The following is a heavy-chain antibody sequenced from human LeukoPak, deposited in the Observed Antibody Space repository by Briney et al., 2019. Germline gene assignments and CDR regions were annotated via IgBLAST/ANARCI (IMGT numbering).Heavy chain of an antibody. D-gene: IGHD1-26*01. CDR2: ISGSGGST. J-gene: IGHJ6*02. V-gene: IGHV3-23*01. Sequence: GGSLRLSCAASGFTFSSYAMSWVRQAPGKGLEWVSAISGSGGSTYYADSVKGRFTISRENSKNTLYLQMNSLRAEDTAVYYCAKFKSMWEHRSYGMDVWGQGTTVTVSS. CDR3: AKFKSMWEHRSYGMDV. CDR1: GFTFSSYA.